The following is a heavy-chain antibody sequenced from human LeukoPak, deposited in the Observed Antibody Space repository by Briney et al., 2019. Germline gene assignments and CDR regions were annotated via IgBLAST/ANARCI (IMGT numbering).Heavy chain of an antibody. CDR2: IIPIFGTA. CDR3: AADTRSYYYYYYMDV. V-gene: IGHV1-69*13. D-gene: IGHD5-18*01. Sequence: SVKVSCKASGGTFSSYAISWVRQAPGQGLEWMGGIIPIFGTANYAQKFQGRVTITADESTSTAYMELSSLRSEDTAVYYCAADTRSYYYYYYMDVWGKGTTVTISS. CDR1: GGTFSSYA. J-gene: IGHJ6*03.